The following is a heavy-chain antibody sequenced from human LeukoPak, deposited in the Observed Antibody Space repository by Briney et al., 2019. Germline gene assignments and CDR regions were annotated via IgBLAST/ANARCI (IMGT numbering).Heavy chain of an antibody. V-gene: IGHV4-34*01. CDR3: ASRKRGNSYGSSEYFDY. CDR1: GGSFSGYY. J-gene: IGHJ4*02. Sequence: SETLSLTCAVYGGSFSGYYWSWIRQPPRKGLEWIGEINHSGSTNYNPSLKSRVTISVDTSKNQFSLKLSSVTAADTAVYYCASRKRGNSYGSSEYFDYWDQGTLVTVSS. D-gene: IGHD5-18*01. CDR2: INHSGST.